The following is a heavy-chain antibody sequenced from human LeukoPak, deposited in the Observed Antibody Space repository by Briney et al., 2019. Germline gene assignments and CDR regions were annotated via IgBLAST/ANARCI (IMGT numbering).Heavy chain of an antibody. CDR2: ISSSSSTI. CDR3: ARDLAYCGGDCYLDY. CDR1: GFTFSSYS. Sequence: GGSLRLSCAASGFTFSSYSMNWVRQAPVKGLEWVSYISSSSSTIYYADSVKGRFTISRDNAKNSLYLQMNSLRAEDTTVYYCARDLAYCGGDCYLDYWGQGTLVTVSS. D-gene: IGHD2-21*02. V-gene: IGHV3-48*04. J-gene: IGHJ4*02.